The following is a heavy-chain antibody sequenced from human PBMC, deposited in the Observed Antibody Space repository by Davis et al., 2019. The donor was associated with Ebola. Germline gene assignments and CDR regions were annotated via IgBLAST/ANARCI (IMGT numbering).Heavy chain of an antibody. CDR3: ATTRGYNYGPGWLDP. J-gene: IGHJ5*02. CDR1: GYTFTDYA. CDR2: VNTDSGYT. Sequence: AASVKVSCKASGYTFTDYAIHWVCQAPGQTLEWMGWVNTDSGYTKYSQKFQGRVTFTRDTSANTAYMELSSLRSEDTAVYYCATTRGYNYGPGWLDPWGQGSLVTVSS. D-gene: IGHD5-18*01. V-gene: IGHV1-3*04.